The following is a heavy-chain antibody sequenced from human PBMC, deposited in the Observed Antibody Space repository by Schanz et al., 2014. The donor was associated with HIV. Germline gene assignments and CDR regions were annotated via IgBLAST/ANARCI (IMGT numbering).Heavy chain of an antibody. CDR3: ARSPCGGDCWFDS. D-gene: IGHD2-21*02. Sequence: QVQLQESGSGLLRPSETLSLTCTVSGDSMTSYFRSWVRQPPGKELEWIGYIYSGGITNSKPSLKNRVTTSIDTSKRQISLKLTSVSAADTAVYYCARSPCGGDCWFDSWGQGILITVSS. CDR2: IYSGGIT. V-gene: IGHV4-59*01. J-gene: IGHJ5*01. CDR1: GDSMTSYF.